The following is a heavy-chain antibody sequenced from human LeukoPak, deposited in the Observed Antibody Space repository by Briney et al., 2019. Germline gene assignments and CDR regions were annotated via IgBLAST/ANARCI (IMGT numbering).Heavy chain of an antibody. CDR2: MYAGGTT. V-gene: IGHV3-53*01. CDR1: GVIVSRNF. D-gene: IGHD6-19*01. Sequence: GGSLRLSCAASGVIVSRNFMSWVRQAPGKGLQWVAIMYAGGTTDYSDSVRGRFHISRDSSNNTLSLQINSLRVEDTAVYYCARGSGSGWPLDRWGQRVLVTVSS. CDR3: ARGSGSGWPLDR. J-gene: IGHJ5*02.